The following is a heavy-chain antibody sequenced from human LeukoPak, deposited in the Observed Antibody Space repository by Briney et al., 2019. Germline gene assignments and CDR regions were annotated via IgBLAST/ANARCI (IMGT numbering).Heavy chain of an antibody. CDR3: AGGGSGWYGYYYYYMDV. D-gene: IGHD6-19*01. Sequence: PGGSLRLSCAASGFTFSSYAMHWVRQAPGKGLEWVAVISYDGSNKYYADSVKGRFTISRDNAKNSLYLQMNSLRAEDTAVYYCAGGGSGWYGYYYYYMDVWGKGTTVTVSS. J-gene: IGHJ6*03. CDR1: GFTFSSYA. V-gene: IGHV3-30*07. CDR2: ISYDGSNK.